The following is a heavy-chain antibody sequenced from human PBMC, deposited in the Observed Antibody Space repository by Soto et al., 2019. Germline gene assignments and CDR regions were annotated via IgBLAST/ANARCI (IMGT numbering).Heavy chain of an antibody. Sequence: EVQLLESGGGLVQPGGSLRLSCAASGFTLSNYAMRWVRQAPGKGLEWISSINARGDTTDYAEFVKGRFTISRDTSENTLYLQMNSLRSDDTAVYYGATCLWSGYVTFGPWCQGNLVTV. CDR3: ATCLWSGYVTFGP. CDR2: INARGDTT. CDR1: GFTLSNYA. J-gene: IGHJ5*02. D-gene: IGHD3-3*01. V-gene: IGHV3-23*01.